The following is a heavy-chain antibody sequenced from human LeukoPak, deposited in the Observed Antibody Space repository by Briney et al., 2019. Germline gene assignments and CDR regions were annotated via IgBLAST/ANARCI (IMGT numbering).Heavy chain of an antibody. CDR3: AKDLGIAARRYYYGMDV. J-gene: IGHJ6*02. V-gene: IGHV3-23*01. CDR1: GCTFSSYA. D-gene: IGHD6-6*01. CDR2: ISGSGGST. Sequence: PGGSLRLSCAGSGCTFSSYAMSWVRQAPGKGLEWVSAISGSGGSTYYADSVKGRFTISRDNSKNTLYLQMNSLRAEDTAVYYCAKDLGIAARRYYYGMDVWGQGTTVTVSS.